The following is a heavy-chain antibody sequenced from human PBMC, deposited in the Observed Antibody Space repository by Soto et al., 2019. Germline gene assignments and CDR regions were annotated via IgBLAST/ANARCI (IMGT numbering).Heavy chain of an antibody. D-gene: IGHD4-17*01. CDR2: ISSSGKT. CDR3: ARHLSGDYPNSNWFDP. Sequence: QVHLQESGPGLVKPSQTLSLTCSVSGDSIDNTVFFWNWIRQHPEKGLEWIGYISSSGKTYYNPSLKSRVPLSLDTSRHQFSLNLTSVTAADTAVYFCARHLSGDYPNSNWFDPWGQGTLVTVSS. CDR1: GDSIDNTVFF. V-gene: IGHV4-31*03. J-gene: IGHJ5*02.